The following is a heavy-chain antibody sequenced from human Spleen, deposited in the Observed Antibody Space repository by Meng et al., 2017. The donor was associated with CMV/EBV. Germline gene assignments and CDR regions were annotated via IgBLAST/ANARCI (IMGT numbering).Heavy chain of an antibody. Sequence: CAVSGGSISSRTWWSWVRQSPGKGLEWIGEIYHSGSTNYNPSLKSRVTISVDKSKNQFSLKLSSVTAADTAVYYCARGFDSGYELDYWGQGTLVTVSS. V-gene: IGHV4-4*02. CDR2: IYHSGST. CDR1: GGSISSRTW. CDR3: ARGFDSGYELDY. D-gene: IGHD5-12*01. J-gene: IGHJ4*02.